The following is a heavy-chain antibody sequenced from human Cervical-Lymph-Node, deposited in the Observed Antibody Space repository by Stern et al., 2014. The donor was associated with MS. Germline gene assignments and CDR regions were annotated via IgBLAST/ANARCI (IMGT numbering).Heavy chain of an antibody. D-gene: IGHD3-10*01. CDR2: INPNSGGT. V-gene: IGHV1-2*02. CDR1: GYTFTGYY. CDR3: ARVVWFGELSVDY. J-gene: IGHJ4*02. Sequence: VQLVESGAEVKKPGASVKVSCKASGYTFTGYYMHWVRQGPGQGLEWMGWINPNSGGTNYAQKFQGRVTMTRDTSISTAYMELSRLRSDDTAVYYCARVVWFGELSVDYWGQGTLVTVSS.